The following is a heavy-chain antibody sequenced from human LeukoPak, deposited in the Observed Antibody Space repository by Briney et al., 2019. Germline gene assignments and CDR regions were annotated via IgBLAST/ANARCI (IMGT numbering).Heavy chain of an antibody. Sequence: PSETLSLTCTVSSGSINNYYWSWIRQPPGKGLEWIAYIYETGHTGYNPSLKTRVTISLDTSKNQFSLKLNSVTAADTAVYYCARHFLRGGFDSWGQGTLVAVSS. D-gene: IGHD5-12*01. CDR1: SGSINNYY. CDR2: IYETGHT. J-gene: IGHJ4*02. V-gene: IGHV4-59*08. CDR3: ARHFLRGGFDS.